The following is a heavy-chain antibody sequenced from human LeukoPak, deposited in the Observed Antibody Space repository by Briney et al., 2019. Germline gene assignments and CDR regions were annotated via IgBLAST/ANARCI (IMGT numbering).Heavy chain of an antibody. CDR1: GVAVNSYF. D-gene: IGHD2-15*01. CDR3: ARGRGGD. J-gene: IGHJ4*02. Sequence: GGSLRLSCAVSGVAVNSYFMGWVRQAPGKGLDWVSIISSEGFTYYADSVKGRFAISRDNFKNSLYLEMNSLRAEDTAFYYCARGRGGDWGQGALVTVSS. CDR2: ISSEGFT. V-gene: IGHV3-53*01.